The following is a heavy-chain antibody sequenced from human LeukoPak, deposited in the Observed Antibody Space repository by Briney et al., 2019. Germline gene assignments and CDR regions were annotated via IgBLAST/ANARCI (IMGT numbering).Heavy chain of an antibody. CDR2: IIPIFGTA. D-gene: IGHD5-18*01. V-gene: IGHV1-69*05. CDR3: ARGGGYSYGPYPYYYYYYMDV. J-gene: IGHJ6*03. Sequence: SVKVSXKASGGTFSSYAISWVRQAPGQGLEWMGRIIPIFGTANYAQKFQGRVTITTDESTSTAYMELSSLRSEDTAVYYCARGGGYSYGPYPYYYYYYMDVWGKGTTVTVSS. CDR1: GGTFSSYA.